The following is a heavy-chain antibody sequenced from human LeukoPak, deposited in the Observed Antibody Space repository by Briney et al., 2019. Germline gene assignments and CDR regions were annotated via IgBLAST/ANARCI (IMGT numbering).Heavy chain of an antibody. CDR1: GDTFSSHT. Sequence: VASVKVSCKASGDTFSSHTIAWGRQAPGQGLEWMGRIIPILGIANYAQKFQGRVTITADKSTSTAYMELSSLRSEDTAVYYCASDLYYYDSSGYYCWGQGTLVTVSS. J-gene: IGHJ4*02. CDR2: IIPILGIA. D-gene: IGHD3-22*01. V-gene: IGHV1-69*02. CDR3: ASDLYYYDSSGYYC.